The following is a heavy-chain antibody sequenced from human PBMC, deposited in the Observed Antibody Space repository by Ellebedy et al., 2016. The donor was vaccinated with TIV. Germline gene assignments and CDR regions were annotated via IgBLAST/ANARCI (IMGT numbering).Heavy chain of an antibody. CDR3: ARDYSSSWYHYGMDV. D-gene: IGHD6-13*01. CDR1: GFTFSSYW. J-gene: IGHJ6*02. V-gene: IGHV3-74*01. CDR2: INSDGSST. Sequence: GESLKISCAASGFTFSSYWMHWVRQAPGKGLVWVSRINSDGSSTSYADSVKGRFTISRDNAKNTLYLQMNSLRAEDTAVYYCARDYSSSWYHYGMDVWGQGTTVTVSS.